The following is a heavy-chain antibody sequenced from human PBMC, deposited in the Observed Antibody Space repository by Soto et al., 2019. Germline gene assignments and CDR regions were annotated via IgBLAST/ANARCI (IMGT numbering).Heavy chain of an antibody. J-gene: IGHJ4*02. CDR3: AKDMDAYCTNGVCYTGVDY. Sequence: EVQLVESGGGLVQPGRSLRLSCAASGFTFDDYAMHWVRQAPGKGLEWVSGISWNSGSIGYADSVKGRFTISRDNAKNSLYLQMNSLSAEDTALYYCAKDMDAYCTNGVCYTGVDYWGQGTLVTVSS. D-gene: IGHD2-8*01. V-gene: IGHV3-9*01. CDR1: GFTFDDYA. CDR2: ISWNSGSI.